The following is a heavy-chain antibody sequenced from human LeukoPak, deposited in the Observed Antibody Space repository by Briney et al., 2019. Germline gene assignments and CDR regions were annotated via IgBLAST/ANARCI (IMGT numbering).Heavy chain of an antibody. V-gene: IGHV4-39*02. CDR1: GGSISSNYY. CDR2: IYYSGNT. CDR3: ARGTTVPTDY. Sequence: PSETLSLTCTVSGGSISSNYYWGWIRQPPGKGLEWIGSIYYSGNTYYNPSLKSRVTILVDTSKNHFSLKVSSVTAADTVVYYCARGTTVPTDYWGQGTLVTVSS. D-gene: IGHD4-11*01. J-gene: IGHJ4*02.